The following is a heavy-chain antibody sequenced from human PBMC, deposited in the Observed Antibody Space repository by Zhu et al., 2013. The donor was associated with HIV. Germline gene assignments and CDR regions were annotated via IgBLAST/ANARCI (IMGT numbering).Heavy chain of an antibody. J-gene: IGHJ5*02. Sequence: EVQLVESGGGLVQPGGSLRLSCAASGFTFSSYWMSWVRQAPGKGLEWVANIKQDGSEKYHVDSVKGRFTISRDNAKNSLYLQMNSLRAEDTAVYYCARDPCEWFRELPQWFDPWGQGTLVTVSS. CDR3: ARDPCEWFRELPQWFDP. V-gene: IGHV3-7*01. CDR2: IKQDGSEK. D-gene: IGHD3-10*01. CDR1: GFTFSSYW.